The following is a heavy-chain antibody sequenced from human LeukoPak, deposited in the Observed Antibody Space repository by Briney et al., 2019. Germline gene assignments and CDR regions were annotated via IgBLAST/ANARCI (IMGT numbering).Heavy chain of an antibody. Sequence: ASVKVSCKASGYTFTSYDINWVRQATGQGLEWMGWMNPNSGNTGYAQKFQGRVTITRNTSISTAYMELSSLRSEDTAVYYCATGNPFIVATIFHNWFDPWGQGTLVTVSS. D-gene: IGHD5-12*01. CDR2: MNPNSGNT. CDR3: ATGNPFIVATIFHNWFDP. CDR1: GYTFTSYD. V-gene: IGHV1-8*03. J-gene: IGHJ5*02.